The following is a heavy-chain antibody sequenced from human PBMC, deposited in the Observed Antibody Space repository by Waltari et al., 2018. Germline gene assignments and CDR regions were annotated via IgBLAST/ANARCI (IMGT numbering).Heavy chain of an antibody. CDR1: GYSISSGYY. J-gene: IGHJ6*03. CDR2: LHHSGST. Sequence: QVQLQESGPGLVQPSETLSLTCAVSGYSISSGYYWVWIRQPPGKGLEWIGSLHHSGSTDYNPSLRSRVTISVDTSKNQFSLKLSSVTAADTAVHYCARAVRCSGGSCESHYMDVWGKGTTVTVSS. V-gene: IGHV4-38-2*01. D-gene: IGHD2-15*01. CDR3: ARAVRCSGGSCESHYMDV.